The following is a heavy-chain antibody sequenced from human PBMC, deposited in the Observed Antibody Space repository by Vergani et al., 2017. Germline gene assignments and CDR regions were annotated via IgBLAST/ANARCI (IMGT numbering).Heavy chain of an antibody. CDR3: AKVPAATTSSWYVDWYFDL. D-gene: IGHD6-13*01. V-gene: IGHV3-33*06. CDR2: IWYDGSNK. J-gene: IGHJ2*01. Sequence: VQLLESGGGLVQPGRSLRLSCAASGFTFSSYGMHWVRQAPGKGLEWVAVIWYDGSNKYYADSVKGRFTISRDNSKNSLYLQMNSLRAEDTALYYCAKVPAATTSSWYVDWYFDLWGRGTLVTVSS. CDR1: GFTFSSYG.